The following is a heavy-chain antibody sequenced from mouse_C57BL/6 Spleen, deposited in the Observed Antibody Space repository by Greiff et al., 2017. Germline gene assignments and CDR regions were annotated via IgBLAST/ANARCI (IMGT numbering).Heavy chain of an antibody. CDR3: AREVSAWFAY. J-gene: IGHJ3*01. CDR1: GYAFSSYW. V-gene: IGHV1-80*01. CDR2: IYPADGYT. Sequence: VKLVEPGAELVKPGASVKISCKASGYAFSSYWMNWVKQRPGKGLEWIGQIYPADGYTNYNGKFKGKATLTADKSSSTAYMQLSSLTSEDSAVYFCAREVSAWFAYWGQGTMVTVSA.